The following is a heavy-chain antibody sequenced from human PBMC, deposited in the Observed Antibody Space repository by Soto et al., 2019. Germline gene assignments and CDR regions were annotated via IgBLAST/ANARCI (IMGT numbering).Heavy chain of an antibody. Sequence: SQTLSLTCTFAGGASSSPDYYWSWVRQPPGKGLEWVGYIYYSGSTFFNPSLKSRVTISKDTSRNQFSLRLNSVTAADTAVYYCARAIVVTIGGMDVWGQGTTVT. CDR3: ARAIVVTIGGMDV. CDR1: GGASSSPDYY. CDR2: IYYSGST. D-gene: IGHD5-12*01. J-gene: IGHJ6*02. V-gene: IGHV4-30-4*01.